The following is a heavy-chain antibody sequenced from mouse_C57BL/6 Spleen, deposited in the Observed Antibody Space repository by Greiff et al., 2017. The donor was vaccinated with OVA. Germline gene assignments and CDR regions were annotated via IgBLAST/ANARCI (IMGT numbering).Heavy chain of an antibody. CDR3: AGHPDTGYYAMDY. D-gene: IGHD4-1*01. J-gene: IGHJ4*01. Sequence: VKLVESGPGLVAPSQSLSITCTVSGFPLTSYAISWVRQPPGQGLEWLGVIWTGGGTNYNSALNSSLSISQDTTKSQVFLKMNSLQTDDTARYYSAGHPDTGYYAMDYWGQGTSVTVSS. CDR2: IWTGGGT. CDR1: GFPLTSYA. V-gene: IGHV2-9-1*01.